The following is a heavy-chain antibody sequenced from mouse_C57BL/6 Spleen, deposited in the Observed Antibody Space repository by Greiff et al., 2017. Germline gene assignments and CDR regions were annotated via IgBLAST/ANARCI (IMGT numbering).Heavy chain of an antibody. CDR3: ARMITTNFDV. J-gene: IGHJ1*03. CDR1: GYTFTSYW. D-gene: IGHD2-4*01. V-gene: IGHV1-50*01. CDR2: IDPSDSYT. Sequence: VQGVESGAELVKPGASVKLSCKASGYTFTSYWMQWVKQRPGQGLEWIGEIDPSDSYTNYNQKFKGKATLTVDTSSSTAYMQLSSLTSEDSAVYYCARMITTNFDVWGTGTTVTVSS.